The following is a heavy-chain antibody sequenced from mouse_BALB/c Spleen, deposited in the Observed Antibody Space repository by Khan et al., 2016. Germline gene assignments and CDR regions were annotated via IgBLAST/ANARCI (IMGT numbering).Heavy chain of an antibody. CDR3: ARWGYGNYLYQAMDY. D-gene: IGHD2-10*02. Sequence: QVQLKESGAELAKPGASVKMSCKASGYTFTRFWMHWVKQRPGQGLEWIGYINPGSNYTEYNQNFKDKATLTADKSSSTAYMLLSSLTSEDSAVYFCARWGYGNYLYQAMDYWGQGISVTVSS. J-gene: IGHJ4*01. CDR1: GYTFTRFW. V-gene: IGHV1-7*01. CDR2: INPGSNYT.